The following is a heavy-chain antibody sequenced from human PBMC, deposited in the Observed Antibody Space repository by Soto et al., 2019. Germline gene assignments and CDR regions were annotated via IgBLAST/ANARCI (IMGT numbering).Heavy chain of an antibody. Sequence: QVQLVESGGGVVQPGRSLRLSCAASGFTFSSYGMHWGRQAPGKGLKWVAFISYDGSNKYYADSVKGRFTISRGNSKNTQYLQMNSLRPEDTAVYYCAKDHFYYGSGPTHLDYWGQGTLVTVSS. CDR3: AKDHFYYGSGPTHLDY. D-gene: IGHD3-10*01. J-gene: IGHJ4*02. V-gene: IGHV3-30*18. CDR1: GFTFSSYG. CDR2: ISYDGSNK.